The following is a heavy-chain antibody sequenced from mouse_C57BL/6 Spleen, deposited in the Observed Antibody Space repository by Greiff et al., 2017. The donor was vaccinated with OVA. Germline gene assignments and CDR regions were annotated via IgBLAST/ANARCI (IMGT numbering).Heavy chain of an antibody. D-gene: IGHD2-4*01. CDR1: GYSITSGYY. Sequence: EVQLQESGPGLVKPSQSLSLTCSVTGYSITSGYYWNWIRQFPGNKLEWMGYISYDGSNNYNPSLKNRISITRDTSKNQFFLKLNSVTTEDTATYYCARKENDYDGGFGYWGQGTLVTVSA. CDR2: ISYDGSN. V-gene: IGHV3-6*01. CDR3: ARKENDYDGGFGY. J-gene: IGHJ3*01.